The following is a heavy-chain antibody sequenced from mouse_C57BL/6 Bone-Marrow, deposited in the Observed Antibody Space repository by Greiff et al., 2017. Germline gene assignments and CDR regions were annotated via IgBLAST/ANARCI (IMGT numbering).Heavy chain of an antibody. CDR2: IDPEDGET. V-gene: IGHV14-2*01. CDR1: GFNIKDYY. D-gene: IGHD3-3*01. Sequence: EVQRVESGAELVKPGASVKLSCTASGFNIKDYYMHWVKQRPEQGLEWIGRIDPEDGETKYAPKFQGKATITADTSSNTAYLQLSSLTSEDTAVYCGARRGRGGFDYWGQGTTLTVSS. CDR3: ARRGRGGFDY. J-gene: IGHJ2*01.